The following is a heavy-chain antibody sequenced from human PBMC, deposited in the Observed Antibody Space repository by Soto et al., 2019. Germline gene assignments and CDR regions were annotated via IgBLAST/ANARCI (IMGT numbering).Heavy chain of an antibody. CDR2: ISAYNGNT. CDR3: ARVGYCSSTSCYAGSPYYYYYGMDV. V-gene: IGHV1-18*01. J-gene: IGHJ6*02. CDR1: GYTFTSSG. D-gene: IGHD2-2*01. Sequence: GASVKVSCKASGYTFTSSGISWVRQAPGQGLEWMGWISAYNGNTNYAQKLQGRVTMTTDTSTSTAYRELRSLRSDDTAVYYCARVGYCSSTSCYAGSPYYYYYGMDVWGQGTTVTVSS.